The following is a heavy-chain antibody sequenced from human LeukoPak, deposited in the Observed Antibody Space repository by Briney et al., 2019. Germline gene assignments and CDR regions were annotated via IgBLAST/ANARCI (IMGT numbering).Heavy chain of an antibody. CDR1: GFTFSSYS. CDR2: ISSSSSYI. V-gene: IGHV3-21*01. CDR3: ARVVGYSYGNDY. D-gene: IGHD5-18*01. J-gene: IGHJ4*02. Sequence: GESLRLSCADSGFTFSSYSMNWVRQAPGKGLEWVSSISSSSSYIYYADSVKGRFTISRDNAKNSLYLQMNSLRAEDTAVYYCARVVGYSYGNDYWGQGTLVTVSS.